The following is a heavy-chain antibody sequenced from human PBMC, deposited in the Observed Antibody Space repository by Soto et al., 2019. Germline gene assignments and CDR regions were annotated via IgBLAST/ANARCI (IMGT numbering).Heavy chain of an antibody. CDR3: ARERGGSSSWPFDY. V-gene: IGHV3-21*01. CDR2: ISSSSSYI. CDR1: GFTLSSYS. D-gene: IGHD6-13*01. J-gene: IGHJ4*02. Sequence: PGGSLRLSCAASGFTLSSYSMNWVRQAPGKGLEWVSSISSSSSYIYYADSVKGRFTISRDNAKNSLYLQMNSLRAEDTAVYYCARERGGSSSWPFDYWGQGTLVTVSS.